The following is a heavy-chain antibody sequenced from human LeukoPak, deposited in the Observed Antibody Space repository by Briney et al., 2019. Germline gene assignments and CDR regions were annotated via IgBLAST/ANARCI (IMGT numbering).Heavy chain of an antibody. J-gene: IGHJ4*02. D-gene: IGHD1-1*01. Sequence: PSETLSLTCAVYGGSFSGYYWSWIRQPPGKGLEWIGEINHSGSTNYNPSLKSRVTISVDTSKNQFSLKLSSVAAADTAVYYCARYTSTTRSEYYFDYWGQGTLVTVSS. V-gene: IGHV4-34*01. CDR3: ARYTSTTRSEYYFDY. CDR2: INHSGST. CDR1: GGSFSGYY.